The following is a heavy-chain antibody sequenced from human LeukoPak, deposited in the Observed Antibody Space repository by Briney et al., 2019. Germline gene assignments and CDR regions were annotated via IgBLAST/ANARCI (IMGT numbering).Heavy chain of an antibody. CDR3: ARGATINDFTLDY. CDR2: ISCDGSNK. V-gene: IGHV3-30*01. D-gene: IGHD5-12*01. J-gene: IGHJ4*02. CDR1: GFTFSSYA. Sequence: GRSLRLSCAASGFTFSSYAMHWVRQAPGKGLELVAVISCDGSNKYYEDSVKGRFTISRDNSKNTLYLQMNSLRAEDTDVYYCARGATINDFTLDYWGQGTLVTVSS.